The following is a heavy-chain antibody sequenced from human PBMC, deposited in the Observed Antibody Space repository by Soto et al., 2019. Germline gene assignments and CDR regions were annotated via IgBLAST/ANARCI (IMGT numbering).Heavy chain of an antibody. V-gene: IGHV4-34*01. CDR1: GGSFSGYY. J-gene: IGHJ4*02. CDR3: ARTQQLVPPSFDY. D-gene: IGHD6-13*01. CDR2: INHSGST. Sequence: SETLSLTCAVYGGSFSGYYWSWIRQPPGKGLEWIGEINHSGSTNYNPSLKSRVTISVDTSKNQFSLKLSSVTAADTAVYYCARTQQLVPPSFDYWGQGTLVTV.